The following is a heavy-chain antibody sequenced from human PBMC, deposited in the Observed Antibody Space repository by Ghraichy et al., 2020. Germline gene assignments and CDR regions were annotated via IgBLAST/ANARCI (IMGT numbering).Heavy chain of an antibody. Sequence: GGSLRLSCAASGITFSRYAMTWVRQAPGKGLEWVSDISDSGGSTYYSDSVKGRFTISRDNSKDTLYLQMNSLRAEDTAVYYCAKLRFPGGNSVIDYWGQGALVTVSS. D-gene: IGHD4-23*01. V-gene: IGHV3-23*01. CDR3: AKLRFPGGNSVIDY. CDR2: ISDSGGST. J-gene: IGHJ4*02. CDR1: GITFSRYA.